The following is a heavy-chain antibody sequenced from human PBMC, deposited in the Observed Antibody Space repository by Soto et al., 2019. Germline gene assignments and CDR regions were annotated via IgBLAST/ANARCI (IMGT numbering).Heavy chain of an antibody. D-gene: IGHD3-10*01. V-gene: IGHV4-39*01. J-gene: IGHJ5*02. CDR1: GGSIISCSYY. CDR3: ARCSFVHDPLRGVISWFDP. Sequence: SETLSLTCTVSGGSIISCSYYWGWIRQPTGKGLEWIGSIYYSGSTYYNPSLKSRVTISVDTSKNQFSLKLSSVTAADTAVYYCARCSFVHDPLRGVISWFDPWGQGTLVT. CDR2: IYYSGST.